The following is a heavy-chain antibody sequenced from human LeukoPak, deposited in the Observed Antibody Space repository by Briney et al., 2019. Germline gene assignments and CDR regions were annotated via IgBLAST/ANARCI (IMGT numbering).Heavy chain of an antibody. D-gene: IGHD3-22*01. CDR2: INPNSGGT. CDR3: ARDSNYDSSGYYHFFAY. Sequence: ASVKVSCKASGYTFTGYYMHWVRQAPGQGLEWMGWINPNSGGTNYAQKFQGRVTMTRDTSISTAYMELSRLRSDDTAVYYCARDSNYDSSGYYHFFAYWGQGTLVTVSS. V-gene: IGHV1-2*02. CDR1: GYTFTGYY. J-gene: IGHJ4*02.